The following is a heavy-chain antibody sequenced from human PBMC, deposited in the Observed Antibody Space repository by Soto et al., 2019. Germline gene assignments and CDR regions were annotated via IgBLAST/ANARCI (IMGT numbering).Heavy chain of an antibody. CDR2: VSYDGNYK. D-gene: IGHD6-25*01. J-gene: IGHJ3*02. V-gene: IGHV3-30-3*01. CDR1: GFTFITYA. Sequence: GGSLRLSCAASGFTFITYAMHWVRLAPGKGLEWVAAVSYDGNYKHYADSVKGRFSISRDNSRNTLNLQMSSLRPEDTAVYCCARSNSATTQRRYAFDIWGQGTEVTVSS. CDR3: ARSNSATTQRRYAFDI.